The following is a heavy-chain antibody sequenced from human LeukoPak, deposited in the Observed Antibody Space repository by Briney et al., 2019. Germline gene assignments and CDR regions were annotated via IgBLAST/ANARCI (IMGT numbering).Heavy chain of an antibody. CDR1: GFTFSDSY. CDR2: IRTKTRNYAA. CDR3: TRQNCTGGSCSYVDC. V-gene: IGHV3-73*01. J-gene: IGHJ4*02. Sequence: GGSLRLSCAASGFTFSDSYMHWVRQASGKGLEWVGLIRTKTRNYAATYAESVKGRFTISRDDSKNTAYLQMNSLKMEDTAIYYCTRQNCTGGSCSYVDCWGQGTLVTVSS. D-gene: IGHD2-8*02.